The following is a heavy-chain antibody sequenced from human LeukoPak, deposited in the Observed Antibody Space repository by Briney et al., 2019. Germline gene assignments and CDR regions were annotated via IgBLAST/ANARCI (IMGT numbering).Heavy chain of an antibody. CDR3: ARSSLSSNEFNI. CDR1: GFTFSSYS. D-gene: IGHD2-8*01. V-gene: IGHV3-21*01. CDR2: INRSSYI. J-gene: IGHJ3*02. Sequence: GGSLRLSCAASGFTFSSYSMNWVRQAPGKGLEWVSSINRSSYIYYADSVKGRFTISRDNAKNSLYLQMNSLRAEDTAVYYCARSSLSSNEFNIWGQGKMGTVSS.